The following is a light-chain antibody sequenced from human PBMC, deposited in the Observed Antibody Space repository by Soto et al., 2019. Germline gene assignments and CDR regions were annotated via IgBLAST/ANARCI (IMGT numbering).Light chain of an antibody. Sequence: SYELTQPPSVSVAPRQTARITCGGNIIGSKSVHWYQQKPGQAPVLVVYDDSARPSGIPERFSGSNSGNTATLTISRVGAGDEADYYCQVWDSSSDHWVFGGGTKLTVL. CDR2: DDS. CDR3: QVWDSSSDHWV. V-gene: IGLV3-21*02. J-gene: IGLJ3*02. CDR1: IIGSKS.